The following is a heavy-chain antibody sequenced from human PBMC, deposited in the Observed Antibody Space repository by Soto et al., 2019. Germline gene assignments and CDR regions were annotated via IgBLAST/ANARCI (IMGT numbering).Heavy chain of an antibody. D-gene: IGHD2-15*01. CDR3: AKGGASSTILDY. J-gene: IGHJ4*02. CDR1: GFTFSSYA. Sequence: GGSLRLSCAASGFTFSSYAMTWVRLDPGKGLELISSFRVSGSATYYAESGEGRFTISSDNSKNSLYLQMNSLRAEYTALYYCAKGGASSTILDYWGPGTLVTVSS. CDR2: FRVSGSAT. V-gene: IGHV3-23*01.